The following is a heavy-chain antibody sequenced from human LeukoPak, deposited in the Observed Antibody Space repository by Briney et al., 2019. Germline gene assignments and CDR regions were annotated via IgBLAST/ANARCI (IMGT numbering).Heavy chain of an antibody. CDR1: GGPFNGYY. CDR3: VRGNYCSGGSCYHYYYYMDV. D-gene: IGHD2-15*01. J-gene: IGHJ6*03. Sequence: SETLSLTCAVYGGPFNGYYWSWIRQPPGKGLEWIGEINHSGSTNYNPSLKSRVTISVDMSNNQFSLKLSSVTAADTAVYYCVRGNYCSGGSCYHYYYYMDVWGKGTTVTVSS. CDR2: INHSGST. V-gene: IGHV4-34*01.